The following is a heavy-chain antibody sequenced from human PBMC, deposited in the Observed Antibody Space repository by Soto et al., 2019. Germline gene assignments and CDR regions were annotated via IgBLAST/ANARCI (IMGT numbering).Heavy chain of an antibody. D-gene: IGHD5-12*01. J-gene: IGHJ3*02. Sequence: ASVNLSFKASGYTFTGYYMHWVLQAPVQGLEWMGWINPNSGGTNYAQKFQGRVTMTRDTSISTAYMGLSRLRSDDTAVYYCARDLSTRDGYNYDAFDIWGQGTMVTV. CDR2: INPNSGGT. V-gene: IGHV1-2*02. CDR3: ARDLSTRDGYNYDAFDI. CDR1: GYTFTGYY.